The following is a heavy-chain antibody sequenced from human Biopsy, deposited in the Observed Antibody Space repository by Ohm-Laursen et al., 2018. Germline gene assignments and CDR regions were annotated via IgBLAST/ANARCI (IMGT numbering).Heavy chain of an antibody. Sequence: PSQTLSLTCTVSGGSFTGHYWSWIRHHPGKGLEWIGNIFYSANTYYNPSLKSRVTISVDTSKNQFSLKLSSVTAADTAVYYCARLGSGDYFPTFFDFWGQGALVTVSS. CDR1: GGSFTGHY. D-gene: IGHD5-12*01. J-gene: IGHJ4*02. CDR3: ARLGSGDYFPTFFDF. V-gene: IGHV4-31*02. CDR2: IFYSANT.